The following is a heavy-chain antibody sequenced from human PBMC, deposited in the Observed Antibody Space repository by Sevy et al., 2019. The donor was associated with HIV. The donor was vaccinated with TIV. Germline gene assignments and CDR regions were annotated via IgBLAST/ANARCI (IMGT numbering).Heavy chain of an antibody. V-gene: IGHV3-43*01. CDR3: AKQAAAGRFYFDY. CDR1: GFTFDDYT. Sequence: GGSLRLSCAASGFTFDDYTMHWVRQAPGKGLEWVSLISWDGGSTYYADSVKGRFTISRDNVKNSLYLQMNSLRTEDTALYYCAKQAAAGRFYFDYWGQGTLVTVSS. CDR2: ISWDGGST. J-gene: IGHJ4*02. D-gene: IGHD6-13*01.